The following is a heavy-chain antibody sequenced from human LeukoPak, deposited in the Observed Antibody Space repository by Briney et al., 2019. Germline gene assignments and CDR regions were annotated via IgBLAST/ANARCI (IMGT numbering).Heavy chain of an antibody. CDR2: IYYSGST. Sequence: PSETLSLTCTVSGGSISSYYWSWIRQPPGKGLEWIGYIYYSGSTNYNPSLKSRVTISVETSKNQFSLKLSSVPAADTAAYYCARDWGVSARPGYMDVWGKGTTVTVSS. D-gene: IGHD6-6*01. CDR3: ARDWGVSARPGYMDV. CDR1: GGSISSYY. V-gene: IGHV4-59*01. J-gene: IGHJ6*03.